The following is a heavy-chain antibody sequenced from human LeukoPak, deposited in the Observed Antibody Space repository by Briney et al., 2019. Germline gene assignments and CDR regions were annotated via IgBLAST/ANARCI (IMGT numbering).Heavy chain of an antibody. V-gene: IGHV4-4*07. CDR1: GASISSYY. D-gene: IGHD2-21*02. CDR3: AFVVVTATGWRDF. Sequence: SETLSLTCTASGASISSYYWTWIRQPAGKGLEWIGRVFSSGSTNYNPSLKSRVTISLDESNNRFSLKLYSVTAADTAVYYCAFVVVTATGWRDFWGQGILVTVSS. CDR2: VFSSGST. J-gene: IGHJ4*02.